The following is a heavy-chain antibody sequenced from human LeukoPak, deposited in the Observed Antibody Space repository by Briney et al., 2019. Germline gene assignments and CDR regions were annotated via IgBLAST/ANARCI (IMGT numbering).Heavy chain of an antibody. V-gene: IGHV3-49*04. Sequence: GGSLRLSCAASGFTLRNAAMCWVRQAPGKGLEWVGFIRSKAYGGTTEYAASVKGRFTISRDDSKSIAYLQMNSLKTEDTAVYYCTRGIVGATTFDYWGQGTLVTVSS. CDR2: IRSKAYGGTT. CDR3: TRGIVGATTFDY. CDR1: GFTLRNAA. D-gene: IGHD1-26*01. J-gene: IGHJ4*02.